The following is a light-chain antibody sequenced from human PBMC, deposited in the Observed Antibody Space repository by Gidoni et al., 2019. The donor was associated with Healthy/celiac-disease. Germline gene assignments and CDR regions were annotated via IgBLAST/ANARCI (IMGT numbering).Light chain of an antibody. CDR3: QQYNNWPPLT. CDR2: GAS. J-gene: IGKJ4*01. CDR1: QNVSSN. Sequence: EIVMTQHPATLSGSPGERATISCRASQNVSSNLAWYQQKPGQAPRLLIYGASTRATGIPARFSGSGSGTEFTLTISSLQSEDFAVYYCQQYNNWPPLTFGGGTKVEIK. V-gene: IGKV3-15*01.